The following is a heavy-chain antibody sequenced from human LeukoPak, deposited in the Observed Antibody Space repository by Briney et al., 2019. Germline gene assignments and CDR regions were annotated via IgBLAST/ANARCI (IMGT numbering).Heavy chain of an antibody. Sequence: ASVKVPCKASGYTFTSYGIRWVRQAPGQGLEWMGWISAYNGNTNYAQKLQGRVTMTTDTSTSTAYMELRSLRSDDTAVYYCARVGDPYYSSSPDYWGQGTLVTVSS. V-gene: IGHV1-18*01. CDR2: ISAYNGNT. D-gene: IGHD6-6*01. CDR1: GYTFTSYG. J-gene: IGHJ4*02. CDR3: ARVGDPYYSSSPDY.